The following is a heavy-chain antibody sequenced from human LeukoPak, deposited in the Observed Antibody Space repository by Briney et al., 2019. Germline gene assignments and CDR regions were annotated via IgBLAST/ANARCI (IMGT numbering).Heavy chain of an antibody. D-gene: IGHD1-20*01. CDR1: GGSISSGDYY. Sequence: SETLSLTCTVPGGSISSGDYYWSWIRQPPGKGLEWIGYIYYSGSTYYNPSLKSRVTISVDTSKNQFSLKLSSVTAADTAVYYCARDRGRKGITGFDYWGQGTLVTVSS. CDR2: IYYSGST. V-gene: IGHV4-30-4*08. CDR3: ARDRGRKGITGFDY. J-gene: IGHJ4*02.